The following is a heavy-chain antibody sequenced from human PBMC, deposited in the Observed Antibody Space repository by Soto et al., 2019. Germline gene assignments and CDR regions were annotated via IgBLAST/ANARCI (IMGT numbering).Heavy chain of an antibody. Sequence: GGSLRLSCAASGFAFISYAMIWFRHSPGKGLGWVSAISGSGGSTYYADSVKGRFTISRDSSENTLSLQMNSLRVDDTAVYYCARTRGYSDYDLDYWGQGTLVTVSS. CDR1: GFAFISYA. CDR3: ARTRGYSDYDLDY. CDR2: ISGSGGST. V-gene: IGHV3-23*01. D-gene: IGHD5-12*01. J-gene: IGHJ4*02.